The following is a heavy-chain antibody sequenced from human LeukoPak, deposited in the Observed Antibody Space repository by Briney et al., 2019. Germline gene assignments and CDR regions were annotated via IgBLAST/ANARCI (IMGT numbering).Heavy chain of an antibody. V-gene: IGHV1-2*02. CDR1: GYTLTAYY. J-gene: IGHJ4*02. D-gene: IGHD2-15*01. CDR3: ASEAFCAGGSCYLQRVAS. CDR2: IDTNTGDT. Sequence: ASVKVSCKASGYTLTAYYMHWVRQAPGQGLEWMGWIDTNTGDTKYAQKFQGRVTITRDTSTGTAYMELSSLISDDTAVYYCASEAFCAGGSCYLQRVASWGPGTLVTVSS.